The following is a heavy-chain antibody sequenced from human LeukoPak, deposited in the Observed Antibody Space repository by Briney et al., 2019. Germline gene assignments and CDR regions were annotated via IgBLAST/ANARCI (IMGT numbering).Heavy chain of an antibody. Sequence: GGSLRLSCAASGFTFSTYWMHWVRQAPGKGLGWVSAISGSGGSTFYADSVKGRFTISRDNSKNTVYLQMSGLRAEDTALYYCAKAHCSPTSCSRDDYWGQGTLVTVSS. CDR1: GFTFSTYW. V-gene: IGHV3-23*01. D-gene: IGHD2-2*01. CDR2: ISGSGGST. J-gene: IGHJ4*02. CDR3: AKAHCSPTSCSRDDY.